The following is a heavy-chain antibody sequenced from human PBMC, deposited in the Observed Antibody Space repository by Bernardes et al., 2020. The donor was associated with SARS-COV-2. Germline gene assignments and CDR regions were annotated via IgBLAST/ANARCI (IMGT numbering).Heavy chain of an antibody. CDR1: GLSVSGYY. D-gene: IGHD2-15*01. Sequence: GWSLIPSCAASGLSVSGYYMSWVRQVPGQGLECVSVIENSQVGGYTYYADSVKGRFTISRDKSKNTVYLQMNSLRAEDTALYYCVRGGGTDWGQGTLVTVSS. V-gene: IGHV3-53*01. CDR2: IENSQVGGYT. J-gene: IGHJ4*02. CDR3: VRGGGTD.